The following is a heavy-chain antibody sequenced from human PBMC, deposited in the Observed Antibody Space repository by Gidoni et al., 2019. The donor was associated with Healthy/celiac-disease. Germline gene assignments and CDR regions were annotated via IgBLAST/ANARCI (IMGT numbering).Heavy chain of an antibody. J-gene: IGHJ6*02. V-gene: IGHV4-31*03. D-gene: IGHD4-17*01. CDR3: ARYYGDYVGYYYGMDV. Sequence: QVQLQESGPGLVKPSQTLSLTCTVSGGSISSGGYYWSWIRQHPGKGLEWIGYIYYSGSTYYNTSLKSRVTISVDTSKNQFSLKLSSVTAADTAVYYCARYYGDYVGYYYGMDVWGQGTTVTVSS. CDR1: GGSISSGGYY. CDR2: IYYSGST.